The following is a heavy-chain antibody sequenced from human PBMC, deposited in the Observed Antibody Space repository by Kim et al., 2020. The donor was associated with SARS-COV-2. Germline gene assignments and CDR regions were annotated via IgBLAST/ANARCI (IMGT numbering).Heavy chain of an antibody. J-gene: IGHJ6*02. CDR1: GITVSGNY. Sequence: GGSLRLSCATYGITVSGNYMSWVRQAPGKGLEWVSNTYSGGNTFYADSVKGRFSISRDISNNTVYLQMSSLRADDTAVDYCSLEILRDGDYYGRDVWGQGTTVIVAS. V-gene: IGHV3-66*01. D-gene: IGHD3-3*01. CDR2: TYSGGNT. CDR3: SLEILRDGDYYGRDV.